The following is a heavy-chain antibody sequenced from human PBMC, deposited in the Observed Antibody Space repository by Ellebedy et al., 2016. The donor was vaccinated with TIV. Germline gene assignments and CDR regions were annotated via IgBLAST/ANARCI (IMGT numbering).Heavy chain of an antibody. V-gene: IGHV4-39*01. CDR3: ARLAYSSSSRDQYYGMDV. J-gene: IGHJ6*02. Sequence: SETLSLTXSVSGGSISSPSFHWGWTRQSPGKGLEWVGSIDYSGRTYYNPSLKSRVTISIDTSKNQFSLRLSSVTAADTAVYYCARLAYSSSSRDQYYGMDVWGQGTTVTVSS. D-gene: IGHD6-6*01. CDR2: IDYSGRT. CDR1: GGSISSPSFH.